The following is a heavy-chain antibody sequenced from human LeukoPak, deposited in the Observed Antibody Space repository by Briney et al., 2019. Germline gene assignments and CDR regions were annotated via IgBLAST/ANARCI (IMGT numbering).Heavy chain of an antibody. CDR3: ARERVGSTVNFDY. Sequence: GGSLRLSCAASGFTFSSYSMNWVRQAPGKGLAWVSSISSSGSYIYYADSVKGRFTFSRDNAKSALYLQMNSLRAEDTAVYYCARERVGSTVNFDYWGQGTLVTVSS. D-gene: IGHD1-26*01. J-gene: IGHJ4*02. CDR2: ISSSGSYI. V-gene: IGHV3-21*01. CDR1: GFTFSSYS.